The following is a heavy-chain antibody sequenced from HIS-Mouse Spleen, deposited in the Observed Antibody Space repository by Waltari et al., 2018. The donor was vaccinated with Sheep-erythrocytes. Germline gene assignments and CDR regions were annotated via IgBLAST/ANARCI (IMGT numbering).Heavy chain of an antibody. CDR1: GFTFSSDG. J-gene: IGHJ4*02. D-gene: IGHD3-3*01. CDR2: IWYDGSNK. V-gene: IGHV3-33*01. CDR3: ARARNLEWLFDY. Sequence: QVQLVESGGGVVQPGRSLRLSWAASGFTFSSDGMHWVRQAPGKGLEWVAVIWYDGSNKYYADSVKGRFTISRDNSKNTLYLQMNSLRAEDTAVYYCARARNLEWLFDYWGQGTLVTVSS.